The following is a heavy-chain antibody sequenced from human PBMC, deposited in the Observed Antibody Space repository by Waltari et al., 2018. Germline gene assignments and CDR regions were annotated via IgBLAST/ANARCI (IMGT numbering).Heavy chain of an antibody. V-gene: IGHV3-7*01. CDR1: GFTFSNYW. CDR3: ARDYY. J-gene: IGHJ4*02. CDR2: IKQDGSET. Sequence: EVQLVEPGGNLVQPGGSLRLSCAASGFTFSNYWMTWVRQAPGKGLEWVANIKQDGSETYYVDSVEGRFTISRDNAKNSLYLQMNSLRAEDTAVYYCARDYYWGQGTLVTVSS.